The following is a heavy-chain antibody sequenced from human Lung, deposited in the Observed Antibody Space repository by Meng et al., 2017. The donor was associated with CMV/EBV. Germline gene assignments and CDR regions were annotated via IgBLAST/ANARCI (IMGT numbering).Heavy chain of an antibody. J-gene: IGHJ6*02. CDR3: ARDYYDSGAYHYTEEYYHGLDV. D-gene: IGHD3-22*01. CDR1: GDSVSSNSAA. V-gene: IGHV6-1*01. Sequence: SQTLSLTCAISGDSVSSNSAAWNWIRQSPSRGLEWLGRTYYRSKWYDDYAMAVKSRITINPDTSKNQFSLQLNSVTPEDTAVYYCARDYYDSGAYHYTEEYYHGLDVWGQGTTVXVSS. CDR2: TYYRSKWYD.